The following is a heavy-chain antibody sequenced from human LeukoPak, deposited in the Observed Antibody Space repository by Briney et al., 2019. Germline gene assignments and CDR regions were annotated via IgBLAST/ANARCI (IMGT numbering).Heavy chain of an antibody. J-gene: IGHJ4*02. CDR1: GGSISSSSYY. Sequence: PSETLSLTCAVSGGSISSSSYYWGWIRQPPGKGLEWIGSIYYSGSTYYSPSLKSRVTISVDTTKNQFSLKLSSVTAADTAVYYCARTRRGASVVVPAAPHIWDYWGQGTLVTVSS. V-gene: IGHV4-39*01. D-gene: IGHD2-2*01. CDR3: ARTRRGASVVVPAAPHIWDY. CDR2: IYYSGST.